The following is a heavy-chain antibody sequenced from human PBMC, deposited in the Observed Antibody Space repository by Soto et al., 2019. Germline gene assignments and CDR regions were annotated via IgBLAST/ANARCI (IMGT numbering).Heavy chain of an antibody. Sequence: QVQLQESGPGLVKPSETLSLTCTVSGGSVSSGSYYWSWIRQPPGKGLEWIGYIYYSGSTNYNPSLKSRVTISVDTSKNKFSLKLSSVTAADTAVYYCARDWVGLYDSSGYQYYYGMDVWGQWTTVTVSS. CDR2: IYYSGST. D-gene: IGHD3-22*01. CDR3: ARDWVGLYDSSGYQYYYGMDV. J-gene: IGHJ6*02. V-gene: IGHV4-61*01. CDR1: GGSVSSGSYY.